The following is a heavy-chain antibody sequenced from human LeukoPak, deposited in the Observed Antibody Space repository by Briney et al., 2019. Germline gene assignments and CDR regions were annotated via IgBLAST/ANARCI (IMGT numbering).Heavy chain of an antibody. CDR1: GGTFSSYA. V-gene: IGHV1-69*13. D-gene: IGHD3-16*01. CDR2: IIPIFGTA. CDR3: AREPSRGSGIIY. Sequence: SVKVSCKASGGTFSSYAISWMRQAPGQGLEWMGGIIPIFGTANYAQKFQGRVTITADESTSTAYMELSSLRSEDTAVYYCAREPSRGSGIIYWGQGTLVTVSS. J-gene: IGHJ4*02.